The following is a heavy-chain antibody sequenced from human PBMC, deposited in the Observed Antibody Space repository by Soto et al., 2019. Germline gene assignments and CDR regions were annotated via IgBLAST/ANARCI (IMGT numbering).Heavy chain of an antibody. CDR2: ISGSSRYI. V-gene: IGHV3-21*04. Sequence: GGSLRLSCVASGFTFRDYAMSWVRQATGKGLEWVSGISGSSRYIYYADSVKGRFTISRDNAKNSLYLQMNNLRADDTAVYHCAKDPNGDYVGAFDSWGQGTLLTVSS. CDR1: GFTFRDYA. D-gene: IGHD4-17*01. J-gene: IGHJ4*02. CDR3: AKDPNGDYVGAFDS.